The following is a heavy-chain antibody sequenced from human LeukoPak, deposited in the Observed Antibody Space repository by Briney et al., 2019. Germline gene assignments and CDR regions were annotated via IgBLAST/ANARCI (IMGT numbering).Heavy chain of an antibody. D-gene: IGHD2/OR15-2a*01. J-gene: IGHJ4*02. CDR3: ARDAQDYFDSTTSFDY. CDR1: GFTFRAYA. V-gene: IGHV3-30*04. CDR2: ISYDGSGT. Sequence: PGGSLRLSCAASGFTFRAYAMHWVRQAPGQGLEWVAVISYDGSGTYTADSVKGRITISRDNSEDTVYLHMNILRPEDTAVYYCARDAQDYFDSTTSFDYWGQGTLLIVSS.